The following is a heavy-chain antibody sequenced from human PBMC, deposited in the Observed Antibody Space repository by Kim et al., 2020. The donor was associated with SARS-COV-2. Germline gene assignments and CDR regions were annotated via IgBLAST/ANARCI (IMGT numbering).Heavy chain of an antibody. Sequence: SETLSLTCTVSGGSISSYYWSWIRQPPGKGLEWIGYIYYSGSTNYNPSLKSRVTISVDTSKNQFSLKLSSVTAADTAVYYCARSSSIAVAGPFDYWGQGTLVTVSS. CDR2: IYYSGST. CDR3: ARSSSIAVAGPFDY. D-gene: IGHD6-19*01. V-gene: IGHV4-59*13. J-gene: IGHJ4*02. CDR1: GGSISSYY.